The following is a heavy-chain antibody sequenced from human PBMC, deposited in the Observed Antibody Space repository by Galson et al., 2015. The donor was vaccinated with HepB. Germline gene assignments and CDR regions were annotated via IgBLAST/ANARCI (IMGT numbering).Heavy chain of an antibody. CDR3: AKDLWGEGATAGLGY. J-gene: IGHJ4*02. V-gene: IGHV3-30*18. CDR1: GFTFSSYG. D-gene: IGHD1-26*01. CDR2: ISYDGSNK. Sequence: SLRLSCAASGFTFSSYGMHWVRQAPGKGLEWVAVISYDGSNKYYADSVKGRFTISRDNSKNTLYLQMNSLRAEDTAVYYCAKDLWGEGATAGLGYWGQGTLVTVSS.